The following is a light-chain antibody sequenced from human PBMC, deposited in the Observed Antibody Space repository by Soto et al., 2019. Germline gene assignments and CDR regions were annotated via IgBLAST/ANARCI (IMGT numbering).Light chain of an antibody. V-gene: IGLV2-14*01. CDR3: SSYTSSSSLYV. J-gene: IGLJ1*01. CDR1: SSDVGGYNS. CDR2: EVS. Sequence: QSVLTQPASVSGSPGQAITISCTGTSSDVGGYNSVSWYQQHPGKAPKLMVYEVSNRPSGVSNRFSGSKSVSTASLTISGLQAEDEADYYCSSYTSSSSLYVFGTGTKVTVL.